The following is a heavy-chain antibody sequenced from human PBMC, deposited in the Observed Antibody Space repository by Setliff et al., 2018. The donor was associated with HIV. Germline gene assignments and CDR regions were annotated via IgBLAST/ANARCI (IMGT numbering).Heavy chain of an antibody. Sequence: GGSLRLSCAASGLTISSYTMNWVRQAPGKGLEWVSSISSSSSYIYYADSVKGRFTISRDNAKNSLYLQMNSLRAEDTAVYYCARDRAESYYYYYYYMDVWGKGTTVTGSS. J-gene: IGHJ6*03. D-gene: IGHD3-10*01. CDR1: GLTISSYT. CDR3: ARDRAESYYYYYYYMDV. CDR2: ISSSSSYI. V-gene: IGHV3-21*01.